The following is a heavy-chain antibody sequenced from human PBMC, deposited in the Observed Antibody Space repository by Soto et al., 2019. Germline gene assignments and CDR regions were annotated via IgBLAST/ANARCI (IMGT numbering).Heavy chain of an antibody. CDR1: GGSISSSSYY. J-gene: IGHJ4*02. CDR2: IYYSGST. Sequence: QLQLQESGPGLVKPSETLSLTCTVSGGSISSSSYYWGWIRQPPGKGLEWIGSIYYSGSTYYNPSLKSRVTISVDTSKNQFSLKLSSVTAADTAVYYCARVDLEWLSSDYWGQGTLVTVSS. D-gene: IGHD3-3*01. CDR3: ARVDLEWLSSDY. V-gene: IGHV4-39*01.